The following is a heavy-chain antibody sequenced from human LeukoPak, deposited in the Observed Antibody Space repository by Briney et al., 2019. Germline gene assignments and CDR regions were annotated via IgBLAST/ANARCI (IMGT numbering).Heavy chain of an antibody. V-gene: IGHV4-39*07. J-gene: IGHJ6*03. D-gene: IGHD6-13*01. CDR1: GGSISSSSYY. CDR3: ASLIAAAGKASVYYYYYMDV. CDR2: INHSGST. Sequence: SETLSLTCTVSGGSISSSSYYWGWIRQPPGKGLEWIGEINHSGSTNYNPSLKSRVTISVDTSKNQFSLKLSSVTAADTAVYYCASLIAAAGKASVYYYYYMDVWGKGTTVTISS.